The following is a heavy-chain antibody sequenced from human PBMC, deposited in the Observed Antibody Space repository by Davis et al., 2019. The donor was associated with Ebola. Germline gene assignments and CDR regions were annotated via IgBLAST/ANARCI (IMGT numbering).Heavy chain of an antibody. J-gene: IGHJ6*02. CDR1: GGSLSGYY. CDR2: INHSGST. Sequence: PSETLSLTCAVYGGSLSGYYWTWIRQPPGKGLEGIGEINHSGSTNYSPSLKSRVPISVDTSKNQFSLKLSSVTAADTAVYYCARGGGFGGGGMDVWGQGTTVSVSS. D-gene: IGHD3-10*01. V-gene: IGHV4-34*01. CDR3: ARGGGFGGGGMDV.